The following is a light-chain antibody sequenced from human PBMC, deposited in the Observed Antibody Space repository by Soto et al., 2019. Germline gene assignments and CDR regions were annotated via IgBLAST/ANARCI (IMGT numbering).Light chain of an antibody. Sequence: EIVLTKSPGTLSLSPGERATVSCRASQSVSSSYLAWYQQKPGQAPRLLIYGASSRATGIPDRFSGSGSGTDFTLTISRLEPEDFAVYYCQQYGSSPPTFGQGTKVDSK. CDR1: QSVSSSY. J-gene: IGKJ1*01. CDR2: GAS. V-gene: IGKV3-20*01. CDR3: QQYGSSPPT.